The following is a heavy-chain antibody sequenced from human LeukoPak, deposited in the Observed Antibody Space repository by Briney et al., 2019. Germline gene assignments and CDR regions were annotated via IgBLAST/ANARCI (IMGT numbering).Heavy chain of an antibody. Sequence: ASVKVSCKASGYTFTGYYMHWVRQAPGQGLEWMGWISAYNGNTNYAQKLQGRVTMTTDTSTSTAYMELRSLRSDDTAVYYCARGAIFGVVSKKYYYYYMDVWGKGTTVTVSS. CDR3: ARGAIFGVVSKKYYYYYMDV. CDR2: ISAYNGNT. J-gene: IGHJ6*03. CDR1: GYTFTGYY. D-gene: IGHD3-3*01. V-gene: IGHV1-18*04.